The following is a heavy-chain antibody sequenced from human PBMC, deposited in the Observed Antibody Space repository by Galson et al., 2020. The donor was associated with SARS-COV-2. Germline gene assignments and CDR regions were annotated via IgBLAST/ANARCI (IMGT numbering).Heavy chain of an antibody. Sequence: GGSLRLSCAASGFTFSNYCKHCVRQAPGKGLVWVSRINGDGRSRTYDDSVKGRFTISRDSAKNKVSLQMNSLRAEDTAVYYCATQEFYYGSSGCEESDYGMDVWGQGTTVTVSS. J-gene: IGHJ6*02. CDR2: INGDGRSR. D-gene: IGHD3-22*01. CDR1: GFTFSNYC. CDR3: ATQEFYYGSSGCEESDYGMDV. V-gene: IGHV3-74*01.